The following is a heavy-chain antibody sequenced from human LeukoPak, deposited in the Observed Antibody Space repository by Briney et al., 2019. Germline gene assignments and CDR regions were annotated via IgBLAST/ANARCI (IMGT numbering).Heavy chain of an antibody. CDR3: ARVRSGWYVDY. CDR1: GFTFNDYT. D-gene: IGHD6-19*01. CDR2: ITGDCNYI. Sequence: GGSLRLSCAASGFTFNDYTMTWVRQAPGKGLEWVSSITGDCNYIFYADSVKGRFTISRDNAQNSLFLELNSLRAEDTAVYFCARVRSGWYVDYWGQGTLVTVSS. J-gene: IGHJ4*02. V-gene: IGHV3-21*01.